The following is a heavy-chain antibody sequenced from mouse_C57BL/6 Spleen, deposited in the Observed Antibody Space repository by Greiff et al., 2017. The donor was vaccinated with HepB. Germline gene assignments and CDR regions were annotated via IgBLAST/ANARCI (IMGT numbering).Heavy chain of an antibody. CDR2: IRNKANNHAT. D-gene: IGHD2-2*01. CDR3: TTRSTMVTTRPFAY. CDR1: GFTFSDAW. V-gene: IGHV6-6*01. J-gene: IGHJ3*01. Sequence: DVQLVESGGGLVQPGGSMKLSCAASGFTFSDAWMDWVRQSPEKGLEWVAEIRNKANNHATYYAESVKGRFTISRDDSKSSVYLQMNSLRAEDTGIYYCTTRSTMVTTRPFAYWGQGTLVTVSA.